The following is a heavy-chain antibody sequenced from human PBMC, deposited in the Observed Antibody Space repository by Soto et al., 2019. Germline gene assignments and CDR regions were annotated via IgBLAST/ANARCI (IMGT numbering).Heavy chain of an antibody. CDR2: IFYSGST. CDR1: GGSIRSYY. D-gene: IGHD5-18*01. V-gene: IGHV4-59*01. J-gene: IGHJ4*02. Sequence: SETLSLTCTVSGGSIRSYYWAWIRQPPGKGLEWLGYIFYSGSTFYNPSLKSRVTISIHTSKSQFSLQLTSVTAADTAVYYCARGAADTAMVDSWGQGTLVTVSS. CDR3: ARGAADTAMVDS.